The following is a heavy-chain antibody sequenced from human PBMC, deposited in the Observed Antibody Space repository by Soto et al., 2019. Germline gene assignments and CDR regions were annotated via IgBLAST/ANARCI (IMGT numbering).Heavy chain of an antibody. D-gene: IGHD2-8*01. CDR1: GGSISSSSYY. Sequence: PSETLSLTCTVSGGSISSSSYYWGWIRQPPGKGLEWIGSIYYSGSTYYNPSLKSRVTISVDTSKNQFSLKLSSVTAADTAVYYCARRTHLMVYAIDYGLSDAFDIWGQGTMVTVSS. CDR3: ARRTHLMVYAIDYGLSDAFDI. V-gene: IGHV4-39*01. CDR2: IYYSGST. J-gene: IGHJ3*02.